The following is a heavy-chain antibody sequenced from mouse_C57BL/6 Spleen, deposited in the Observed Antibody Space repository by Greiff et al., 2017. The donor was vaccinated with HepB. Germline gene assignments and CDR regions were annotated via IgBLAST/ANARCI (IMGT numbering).Heavy chain of an antibody. CDR3: ARAMGWLLRNYAMDY. D-gene: IGHD2-3*01. CDR2: ISDGGSYT. Sequence: EVQVVESGGGLVKPGGSLKLSCAASGFTFSSYAMSWVRQTPEKRLEWVATISDGGSYTYYPDNVKGRFTISRDNAKNNLYLQMSHLKSEDTAMYYCARAMGWLLRNYAMDYWGQGTSVTVSS. V-gene: IGHV5-4*01. CDR1: GFTFSSYA. J-gene: IGHJ4*01.